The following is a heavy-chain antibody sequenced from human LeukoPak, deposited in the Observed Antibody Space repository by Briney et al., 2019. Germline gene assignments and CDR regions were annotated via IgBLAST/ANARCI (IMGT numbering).Heavy chain of an antibody. CDR2: ISTSSLYI. J-gene: IGHJ4*02. V-gene: IGHV3-21*01. CDR3: ARDSDWNDGLDY. D-gene: IGHD1-1*01. Sequence: GGSLRLSCAASGFTFSSFTMNWVRQAPGKGLEWVSSISTSSLYICYADSVKGRFTISRDNARNSLYLQMNSLRAEDTAVYYCARDSDWNDGLDYWGQGTLVTVSS. CDR1: GFTFSSFT.